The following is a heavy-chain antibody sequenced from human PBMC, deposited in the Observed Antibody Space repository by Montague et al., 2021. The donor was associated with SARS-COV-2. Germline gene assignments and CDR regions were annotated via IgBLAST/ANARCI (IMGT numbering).Heavy chain of an antibody. D-gene: IGHD3-9*01. CDR1: GGSISSSSYY. Sequence: SETLSLTCTVSGGSISSSSYYWGWIRQPPGKGLEWIGSIYYSGSTYYNPSLKSRVTISVDTSKNQFSLKLSSVTVADTAVYYCARASTDWLCYYGMDVWGQGTTVTVSS. CDR3: ARASTDWLCYYGMDV. V-gene: IGHV4-39*01. CDR2: IYYSGST. J-gene: IGHJ6*02.